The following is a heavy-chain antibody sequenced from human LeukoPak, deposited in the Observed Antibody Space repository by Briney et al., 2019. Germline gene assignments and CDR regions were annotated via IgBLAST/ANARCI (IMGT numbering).Heavy chain of an antibody. Sequence: GESLKISCKGSGYSFATRWVAWVRQMPGKGLEWMGIIYPDDSDARYSPSFQGQVTISADKSISTAYLQWSSLKASDTAMYFCARGDYGSGSYYNYYGMDVWGQGTTVTVSS. J-gene: IGHJ6*02. D-gene: IGHD3-10*01. V-gene: IGHV5-51*01. CDR1: GYSFATRW. CDR3: ARGDYGSGSYYNYYGMDV. CDR2: IYPDDSDA.